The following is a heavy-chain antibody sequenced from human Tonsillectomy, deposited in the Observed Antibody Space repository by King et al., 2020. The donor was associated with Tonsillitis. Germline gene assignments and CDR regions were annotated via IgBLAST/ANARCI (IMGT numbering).Heavy chain of an antibody. CDR3: AKVVSTAMVYYFDY. CDR1: GFTFSNSA. V-gene: IGHV3-23*04. Sequence: VQLVESGGGLVQPGGSLRLSYAASGFTFSNSAMAWVRQAPGKGLEWVSGISGSGDSTYYADSVKGRFTISRDNSKNTLYLQMNILRAEDTALYYCAKVVSTAMVYYFDYWGQGSLVTVSS. J-gene: IGHJ4*02. CDR2: ISGSGDST. D-gene: IGHD5-18*01.